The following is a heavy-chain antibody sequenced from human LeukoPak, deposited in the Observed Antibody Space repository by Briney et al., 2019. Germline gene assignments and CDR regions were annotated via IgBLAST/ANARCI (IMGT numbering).Heavy chain of an antibody. V-gene: IGHV3-30*03. CDR1: GFTFSSYG. CDR3: ARDRRGSGSYYSDAFDI. J-gene: IGHJ3*02. D-gene: IGHD3-10*01. CDR2: ISYDGINK. Sequence: GGSLRLSCAASGFTFSSYGIHWVRQAPGKGLEWVAVISYDGINKYYADSVKGRFTISRDNAKNSLYLQMNSLRAEDTAVYYCARDRRGSGSYYSDAFDIWGQGTMVTVSS.